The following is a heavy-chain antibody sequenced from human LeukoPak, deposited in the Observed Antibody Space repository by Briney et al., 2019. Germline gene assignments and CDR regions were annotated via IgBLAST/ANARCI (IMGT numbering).Heavy chain of an antibody. CDR1: RFTLSALW. CDR2: IQPDGGEK. Sequence: AGSVTLSCAAYRFTLSALWMRWVRQAQGKGLEWVANIQPDGGEKYYVDSVKGRLSISRDYANNSLYLQMNSLRAEDTAVYYCARPGYSGYAFDCWGQGTLVSVSS. D-gene: IGHD5-12*01. CDR3: ARPGYSGYAFDC. V-gene: IGHV3-7*05. J-gene: IGHJ4*02.